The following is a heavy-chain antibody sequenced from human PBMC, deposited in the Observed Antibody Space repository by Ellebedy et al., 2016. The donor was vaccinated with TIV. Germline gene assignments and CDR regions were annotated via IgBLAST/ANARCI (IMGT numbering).Heavy chain of an antibody. CDR3: ARDFLAGDVDY. CDR1: GGSISSSSYY. J-gene: IGHJ4*02. CDR2: IYYSGGT. V-gene: IGHV4-39*02. D-gene: IGHD3-9*01. Sequence: MPSETLSLTCTVSGGSISSSSYYWGWIRQPPGKGLERIRNIYYSGGTYYNPSLNSRVTISVDTSKNQFSLKLSSVTAADTAVYYCARDFLAGDVDYWGQGTLVTVSS.